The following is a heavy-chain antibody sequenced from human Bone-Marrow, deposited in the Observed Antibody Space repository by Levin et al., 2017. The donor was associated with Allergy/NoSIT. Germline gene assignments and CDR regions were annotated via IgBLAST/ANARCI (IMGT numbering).Heavy chain of an antibody. CDR3: ARDNDGSYTGSDC. J-gene: IGHJ4*02. D-gene: IGHD1-26*01. CDR1: GYPFSTYP. Sequence: ASVKVSCKASGYPFSTYPITWVRQAPGQGLEWMGWISTYNGNTYYAQKFQGRVTVTSDTSTNTAYMELRSLRSDDTAMYYCARDNDGSYTGSDCWGQGTLVTVSS. CDR2: ISTYNGNT. V-gene: IGHV1-18*01.